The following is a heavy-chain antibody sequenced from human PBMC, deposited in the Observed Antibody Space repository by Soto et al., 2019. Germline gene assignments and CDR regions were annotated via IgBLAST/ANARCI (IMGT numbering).Heavy chain of an antibody. V-gene: IGHV3-30*03. CDR2: ISYDGSNK. Sequence: PGGSLRLSCAASGFTFSSYGMHWVRQAPGKGLEWVAVISYDGSNKYYADSVKGRFTISRDNSKNTVYLQINALRAEDTAVYYCARDFSMVIVAPGYWGQGTRVTVSS. CDR1: GFTFSSYG. CDR3: ARDFSMVIVAPGY. D-gene: IGHD5-12*01. J-gene: IGHJ4*02.